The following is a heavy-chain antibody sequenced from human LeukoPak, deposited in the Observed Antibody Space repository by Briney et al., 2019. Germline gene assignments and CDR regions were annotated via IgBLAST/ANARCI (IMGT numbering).Heavy chain of an antibody. Sequence: PGGSLRLSCAASGFTFSSYSMNWVRQAPGKGLEWVSYISSSSSTIYYADSVKGRFTISRDNAKNSLYLQMNSLRAEDTAVYYCAKFLYYDSSAEGAFDIWGQGTMVTVSS. D-gene: IGHD3-22*01. CDR2: ISSSSSTI. CDR1: GFTFSSYS. CDR3: AKFLYYDSSAEGAFDI. J-gene: IGHJ3*02. V-gene: IGHV3-48*01.